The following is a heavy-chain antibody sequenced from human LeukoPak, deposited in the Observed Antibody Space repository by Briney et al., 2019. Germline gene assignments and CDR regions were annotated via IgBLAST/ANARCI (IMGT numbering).Heavy chain of an antibody. CDR2: ISGSGGST. J-gene: IGHJ4*02. Sequence: GGSLRLSCAASGFTFSSYAMSWVRQAPGKGLEWVSAISGSGGSTYYADSVKGRFTISRDNSKNTLYLQMNSLRAEDTAVYYCAKGPRLMLERRFAYNDYWGQGTLVTVSS. CDR1: GFTFSSYA. D-gene: IGHD1-1*01. V-gene: IGHV3-23*01. CDR3: AKGPRLMLERRFAYNDY.